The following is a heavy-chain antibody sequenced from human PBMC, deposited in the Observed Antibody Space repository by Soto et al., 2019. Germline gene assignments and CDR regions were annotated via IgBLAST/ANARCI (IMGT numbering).Heavy chain of an antibody. CDR3: VREGRGCFDF. D-gene: IGHD6-19*01. CDR1: GFIFTNYA. J-gene: IGHJ3*01. CDR2: IGGRGNSA. V-gene: IGHV3-23*01. Sequence: PGGPLRLSCAASGFIFTNYAMNWVRQAPGKGLEWVSVIGGRGNSAYYADSVQGRFTISRDNSKNTLSLQMSSLTADDTAIYYCVREGRGCFDFWGRGTMVTVSS.